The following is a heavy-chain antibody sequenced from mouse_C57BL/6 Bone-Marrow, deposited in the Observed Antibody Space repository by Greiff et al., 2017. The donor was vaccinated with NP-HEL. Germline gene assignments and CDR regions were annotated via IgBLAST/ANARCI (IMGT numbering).Heavy chain of an antibody. V-gene: IGHV2-2*01. CDR1: GFSLTSYG. J-gene: IGHJ1*03. CDR2: IWSGGST. Sequence: VQLQQSGPGLVQPSQSLSITCTVSGFSLTSYGVHWVRQSPGKGLEWLGVIWSGGSTVYNAAFISRLSISKDNSKSQVFFKMNSLQADDTDIYYCARNTANRWYFDVWGTGTTVTVSS. D-gene: IGHD1-2*01. CDR3: ARNTANRWYFDV.